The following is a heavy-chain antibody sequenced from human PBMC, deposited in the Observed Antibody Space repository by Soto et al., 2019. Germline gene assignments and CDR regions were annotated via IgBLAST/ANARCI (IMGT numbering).Heavy chain of an antibody. J-gene: IGHJ4*02. D-gene: IGHD6-19*01. V-gene: IGHV3-23*01. Sequence: DVQLLECGGGVVQSGGSLRLSCSASGFAFSDYSMHWVRQAPGKGPEWVSAISGGGGNTYYAGSVNGRFTISRNNSRNILYLQMHSLRDDDTALYYCAKETYGSGWTLDSWGQGTRATVSS. CDR2: ISGGGGNT. CDR3: AKETYGSGWTLDS. CDR1: GFAFSDYS.